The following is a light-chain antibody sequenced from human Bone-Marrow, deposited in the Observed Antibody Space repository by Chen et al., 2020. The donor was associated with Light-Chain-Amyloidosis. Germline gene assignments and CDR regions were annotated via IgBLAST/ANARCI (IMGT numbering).Light chain of an antibody. CDR1: NMETKS. CDR3: QSADSSGTYEVI. CDR2: DDS. J-gene: IGLJ2*01. Sequence: SYVLTQPPSVSVAPGQTARITCERNNMETKSVHWYQQRPGQAPGVVVYDDSERPSGIPERFSGSSSGTTATLTISGVQAEDEADYHCQSADSSGTYEVIFGGGTKLTVL. V-gene: IGLV3-25*03.